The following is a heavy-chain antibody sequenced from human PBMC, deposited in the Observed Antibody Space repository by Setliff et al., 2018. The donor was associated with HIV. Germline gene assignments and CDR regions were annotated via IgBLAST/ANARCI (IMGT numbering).Heavy chain of an antibody. CDR3: ARVGPGHRDGKIYDTFDI. CDR2: IDPSDSYT. Sequence: PGESLKISCMGSGYSFTTYWITWVRQMPGKGLGWMGRIDPSDSYTDYSQSFHGHVTLSVDRSINTAYLQWSSLKASDTAMYYCARVGPGHRDGKIYDTFDIWGQGTLVTVSS. D-gene: IGHD5-12*01. V-gene: IGHV5-10-1*01. CDR1: GYSFTTYW. J-gene: IGHJ3*02.